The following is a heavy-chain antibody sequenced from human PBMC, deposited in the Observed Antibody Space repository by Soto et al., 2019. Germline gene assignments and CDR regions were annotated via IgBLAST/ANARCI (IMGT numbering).Heavy chain of an antibody. CDR2: IYYRGST. Sequence: QVQLQESGPGLVKPSQTLSLTCTVSGGSISSGGYYWNWIRQHPGKGREWRGYIYYRGSTYYNQAFKSRVTISVDTSKNQFALKLSSVTAADTAVYYCARDLMEGVPAAMPYDYYDYGMDVWGQGTTVTVSS. CDR1: GGSISSGGYY. D-gene: IGHD2-2*01. V-gene: IGHV4-31*03. J-gene: IGHJ6*02. CDR3: ARDLMEGVPAAMPYDYYDYGMDV.